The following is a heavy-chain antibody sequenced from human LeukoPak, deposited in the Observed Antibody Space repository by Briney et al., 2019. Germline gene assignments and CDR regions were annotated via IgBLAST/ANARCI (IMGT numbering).Heavy chain of an antibody. V-gene: IGHV1-69*02. J-gene: IGHJ4*02. CDR3: ASPLEGSGSYYLRY. CDR1: GDTFSTYS. Sequence: ASVKVSCKASGDTFSTYSFSWVRQAPGQGLEFMGRIIPILGITNYAQKFQARVTIIAEKSTNTAYMELSSLRSEDTAVYYCASPLEGSGSYYLRYWGQGTLLIVSS. D-gene: IGHD3-10*01. CDR2: IIPILGIT.